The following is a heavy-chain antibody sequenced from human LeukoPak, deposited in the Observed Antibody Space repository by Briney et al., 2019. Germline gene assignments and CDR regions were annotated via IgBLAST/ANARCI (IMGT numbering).Heavy chain of an antibody. CDR3: ASTPGYCSSTSCRVSPYYFDY. CDR1: GGTFSSYA. V-gene: IGHV1-69*13. D-gene: IGHD2-2*01. J-gene: IGHJ4*02. CDR2: IIPIFGTA. Sequence: ASVKVSCKASGGTFSSYAISWVRQAPGQGLEWMGGIIPIFGTANYAQKFQGRVTITADESTSTAYMELSSLRSEGTAVYYCASTPGYCSSTSCRVSPYYFDYWGQGTLVTVSS.